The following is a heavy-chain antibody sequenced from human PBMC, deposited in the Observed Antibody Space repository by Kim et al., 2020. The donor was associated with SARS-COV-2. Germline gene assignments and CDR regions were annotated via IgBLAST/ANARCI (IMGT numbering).Heavy chain of an antibody. CDR1: GYTFTGYY. CDR2: INPNSGGT. V-gene: IGHV1-2*02. Sequence: ASVKVSCKASGYTFTGYYMHWVRQAPGQGLEWMGWINPNSGGTNYAQKFQGRVTMTRDTSISTAYMELSRLRSDDTAVYYCARVLGSGSYSLGAAGYGMDVWGQGTTVTVSS. D-gene: IGHD1-26*01. J-gene: IGHJ6*02. CDR3: ARVLGSGSYSLGAAGYGMDV.